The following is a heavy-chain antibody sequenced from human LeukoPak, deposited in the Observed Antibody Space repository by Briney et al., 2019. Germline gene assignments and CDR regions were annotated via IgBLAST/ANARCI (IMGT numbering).Heavy chain of an antibody. V-gene: IGHV3-21*01. Sequence: PGGSLRLSCAASGFTFSSYSMNWVRQAPGKGLEWVSSISSSSSYIYYADSVKGRFTISRDNAKNSLYLQMNSLRAEDTAVYYCAKAVAGLFDYWGQGTLVTVSS. J-gene: IGHJ4*02. CDR1: GFTFSSYS. CDR3: AKAVAGLFDY. D-gene: IGHD6-19*01. CDR2: ISSSSSYI.